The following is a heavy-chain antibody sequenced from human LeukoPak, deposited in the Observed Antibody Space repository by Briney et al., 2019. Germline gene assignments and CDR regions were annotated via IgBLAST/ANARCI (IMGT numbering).Heavy chain of an antibody. CDR2: IYYSGSI. J-gene: IGHJ5*02. CDR3: ARGGGITIFGVPHNWFDP. D-gene: IGHD3-3*01. V-gene: IGHV4-59*11. CDR1: GGSISSHY. Sequence: SETLSLTCTVSGGSISSHYWSWIRQPPGKGLEWIGYIYYSGSINYNPSLKSRVTISVDTSKNQFSLKLSSVTAADTAVYYCARGGGITIFGVPHNWFDPWGQGTLVTVSS.